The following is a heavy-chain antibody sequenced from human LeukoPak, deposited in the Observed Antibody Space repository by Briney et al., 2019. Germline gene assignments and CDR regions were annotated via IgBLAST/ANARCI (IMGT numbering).Heavy chain of an antibody. CDR2: INPNSGGT. D-gene: IGHD6-19*01. J-gene: IGHJ4*02. CDR3: ARGTQYSSGWYVGSFDY. V-gene: IGHV1-2*02. CDR1: GYTFTGYY. Sequence: GASVRVSCMASGYTFTGYYMHWVRQAPGQGLEWMGWINPNSGGTNYAQKFQGRVTMTRDTSISTAYMELSRLRSDDTAVYYCARGTQYSSGWYVGSFDYWGQGTLVTVSS.